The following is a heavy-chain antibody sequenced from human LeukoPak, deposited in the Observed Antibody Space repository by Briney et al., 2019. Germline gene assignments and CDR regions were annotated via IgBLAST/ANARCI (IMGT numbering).Heavy chain of an antibody. D-gene: IGHD3-22*01. V-gene: IGHV4-59*01. Sequence: SETLSLTCTVSGGSIGSYYWSWIRQPPGKGLEWIGYIYYSASRHNPSLKSRVTISVDTSKNQFSLKLSSVTAADTAVYYCARRDTNGYYLFWGQGTPVTVSS. CDR1: GGSIGSYY. CDR3: ARRDTNGYYLF. J-gene: IGHJ4*02. CDR2: IYYSAS.